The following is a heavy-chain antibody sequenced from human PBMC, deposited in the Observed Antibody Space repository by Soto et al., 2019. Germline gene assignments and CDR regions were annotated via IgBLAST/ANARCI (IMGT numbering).Heavy chain of an antibody. J-gene: IGHJ3*02. CDR1: GVTFNSYS. V-gene: IGHV1-69*13. D-gene: IGHD3-3*01. Sequence: PVKVPLDASGVTFNSYSISSVPHAPGQGLEWMGGIIPIFGTANYAQKFQGRVTITADESTSTAYMELSSLRSEDTAVYYCARDCITIFGVVMKRDGGFDIWGQGTIVTV. CDR3: ARDCITIFGVVMKRDGGFDI. CDR2: IIPIFGTA.